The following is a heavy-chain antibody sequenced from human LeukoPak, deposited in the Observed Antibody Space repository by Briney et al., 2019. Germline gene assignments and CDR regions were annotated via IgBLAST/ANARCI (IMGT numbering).Heavy chain of an antibody. CDR2: ISYDGSNK. CDR1: GFTFSSYA. D-gene: IGHD1-26*01. J-gene: IGHJ6*02. CDR3: ARVRWELLFYYYYGMDV. V-gene: IGHV3-30*04. Sequence: GGSLRLSCAASGFTFSSYAMHWVRQAPGKGLEWVAVISYDGSNKYYADSVKGRFTISRDNSKNTLYLQMNSLRAEDTAVYHCARVRWELLFYYYYGMDVWGQGTTVTVSS.